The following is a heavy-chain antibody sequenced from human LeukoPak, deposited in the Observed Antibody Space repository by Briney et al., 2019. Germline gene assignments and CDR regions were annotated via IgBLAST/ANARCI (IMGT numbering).Heavy chain of an antibody. J-gene: IGHJ4*02. CDR2: ISGSGGST. V-gene: IGHV3-23*01. CDR3: AADYYDSSGYHFDY. Sequence: PGGSLRLSCAASGFTFSSYAMSWVRQAPGKGLEWVSAISGSGGSTYYADSVKGRFTISRDNSRNTPYLQMNSLRAEDTAVYYCAADYYDSSGYHFDYWGQGTLVTVSS. D-gene: IGHD3-22*01. CDR1: GFTFSSYA.